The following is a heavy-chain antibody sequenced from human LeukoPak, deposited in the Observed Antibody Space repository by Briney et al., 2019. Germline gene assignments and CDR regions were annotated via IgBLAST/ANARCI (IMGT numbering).Heavy chain of an antibody. D-gene: IGHD1-1*01. CDR2: INPTGGST. V-gene: IGHV1-46*01. J-gene: IGHJ6*03. CDR1: GYTFTSYY. Sequence: GASVKVSCKASGYTFTSYYMHWVRQAPGQGLEWMGLINPTGGSTGYAQKFQGRVTMTRDMSTSTDYMELSSLRSEDTAMYYCARDKQLDWAHYYYYYMDVWGKGTTVTVSS. CDR3: ARDKQLDWAHYYYYYMDV.